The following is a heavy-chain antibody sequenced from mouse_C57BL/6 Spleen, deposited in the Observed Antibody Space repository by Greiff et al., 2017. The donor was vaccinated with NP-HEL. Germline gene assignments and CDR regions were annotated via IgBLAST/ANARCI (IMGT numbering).Heavy chain of an antibody. D-gene: IGHD1-1*01. CDR3: ARYDGSTDY. Sequence: EVQLQQSGPELVKPGASVKISCKASGYTFTDYYMNWVKQSHGKSLEWIGDINPNNGGTSYNQKFKGKATLTVDKSSSTAYMELRSLTSEDSAVYYCARYDGSTDYWGQGTTLTVSS. J-gene: IGHJ2*01. V-gene: IGHV1-26*01. CDR1: GYTFTDYY. CDR2: INPNNGGT.